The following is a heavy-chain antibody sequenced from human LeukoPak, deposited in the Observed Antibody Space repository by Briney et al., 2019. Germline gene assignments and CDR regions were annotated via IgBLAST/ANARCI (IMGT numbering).Heavy chain of an antibody. CDR1: GFSVSTNY. CDR3: ARGPYNSGWRYSFDS. J-gene: IGHJ4*01. CDR2: IHSGGSA. D-gene: IGHD6-19*01. V-gene: IGHV3-53*01. Sequence: PGGSLRLSCAASGFSVSTNYMTWVRQAPGKGLEWVSVIHSGGSAYSADSVKGRFTISRDNSKNTVYLQMNSLRAEDTAVYYCARGPYNSGWRYSFDSWGHGTLVTVSS.